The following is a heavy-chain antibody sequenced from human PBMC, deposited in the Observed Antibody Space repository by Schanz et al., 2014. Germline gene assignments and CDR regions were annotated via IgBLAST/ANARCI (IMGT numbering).Heavy chain of an antibody. CDR2: ISGGGGSA. V-gene: IGHV3-23*04. J-gene: IGHJ4*02. D-gene: IGHD6-13*01. Sequence: EVQLVESGGGLVQPGGSLRLSCAASGFTFNNYDMNWVRLVPGKGLECVSGISGGGGSAYYADSVKGRFTISRDNSKNTLYLQMSSLRAEDTAVYYCAKELRPGTERPRGNFDYWGQGTLVTVSS. CDR1: GFTFNNYD. CDR3: AKELRPGTERPRGNFDY.